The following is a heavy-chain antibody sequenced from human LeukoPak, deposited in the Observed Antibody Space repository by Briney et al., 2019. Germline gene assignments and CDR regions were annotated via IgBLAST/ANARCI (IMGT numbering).Heavy chain of an antibody. J-gene: IGHJ4*02. Sequence: PSETLSLTCAVYGGSFSGYYWSWIRQPPGKGLEWIGSIYYSGSTYYNPSLKSRVTISVDTSKNQFSLKLSSVTAADTAVYYCASYRRGYGDPIFDYWGQGTLVTVSS. CDR2: IYYSGST. D-gene: IGHD4-17*01. CDR1: GGSFSGYY. CDR3: ASYRRGYGDPIFDY. V-gene: IGHV4-34*01.